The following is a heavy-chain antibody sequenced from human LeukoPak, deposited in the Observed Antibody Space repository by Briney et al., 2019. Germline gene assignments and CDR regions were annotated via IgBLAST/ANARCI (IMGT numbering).Heavy chain of an antibody. CDR3: ARPDPQLVLHY. CDR2: IYYSGST. Sequence: SSETLSLTCTVSGGSISSGDYYWSWIRQPPGKGLEWIGYIYYSGSTYYNPSLKSRVTISVDTSKNQFSLKLSSVTAADTAVYYCARPDPQLVLHYWGQGTLVTVSS. J-gene: IGHJ4*02. D-gene: IGHD6-13*01. CDR1: GGSISSGDYY. V-gene: IGHV4-30-4*08.